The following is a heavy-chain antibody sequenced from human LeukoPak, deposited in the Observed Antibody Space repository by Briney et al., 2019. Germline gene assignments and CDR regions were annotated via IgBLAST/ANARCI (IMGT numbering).Heavy chain of an antibody. V-gene: IGHV1-69*05. CDR3: ARDLGITGTYDNYCFDY. Sequence: SVKVSCKASGGTFSSYAINWVRQAPGQGLEWMGRFIPMFGKANCAQKFQGGVSITTDESTSTAYMQLSSLRSEDTAVYYCARDLGITGTYDNYCFDYWGQGTLVTVSS. CDR1: GGTFSSYA. J-gene: IGHJ4*02. CDR2: FIPMFGKA. D-gene: IGHD1-20*01.